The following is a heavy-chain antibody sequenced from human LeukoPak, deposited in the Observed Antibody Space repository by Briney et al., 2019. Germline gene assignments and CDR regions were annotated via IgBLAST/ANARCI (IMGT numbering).Heavy chain of an antibody. CDR1: GFTFGSYG. V-gene: IGHV3-30*03. CDR3: AILMLRGFRGFDY. D-gene: IGHD3-10*01. J-gene: IGHJ4*02. CDR2: ISYDGSNK. Sequence: GRSLRLSCAASGFTFGSYGMHWVRQAPGKGLEWVAVISYDGSNKYYADSVKGRFTISRDNSKNTLYLQMNSLRAEDTAVYYCAILMLRGFRGFDYWGQGTLVTVSS.